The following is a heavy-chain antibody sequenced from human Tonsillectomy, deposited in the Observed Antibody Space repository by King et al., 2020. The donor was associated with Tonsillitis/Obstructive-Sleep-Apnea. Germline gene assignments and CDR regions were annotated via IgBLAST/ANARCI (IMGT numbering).Heavy chain of an antibody. D-gene: IGHD1-26*01. CDR2: ISWNSDNI. CDR1: GFTFDDYA. V-gene: IGHV3-9*01. Sequence: VQLVESGGGLVQPGRSLRLSCAASGFTFDDYAMHWVRQAPGKGLEWVSGISWNSDNIEYADSVKGRFTISRDNAKNSLYLQMNSLRSEDTALYYCAKDMKWGDYYYNYMDVWGKGTTVTVSS. J-gene: IGHJ6*03. CDR3: AKDMKWGDYYYNYMDV.